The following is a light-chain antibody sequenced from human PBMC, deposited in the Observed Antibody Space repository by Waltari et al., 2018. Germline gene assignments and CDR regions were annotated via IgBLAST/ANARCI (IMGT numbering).Light chain of an antibody. CDR1: QGISSY. Sequence: DIQLTQSPSFLSASVGDRVTITCRASQGISSYLAWYQQKPGKAPKLLIYAASTLQSGVPSRFSGSGSGTECTLTISSLQPEDFATYYCQQLNSYPYTFGQGTKLEIK. CDR3: QQLNSYPYT. J-gene: IGKJ2*01. V-gene: IGKV1-9*01. CDR2: AAS.